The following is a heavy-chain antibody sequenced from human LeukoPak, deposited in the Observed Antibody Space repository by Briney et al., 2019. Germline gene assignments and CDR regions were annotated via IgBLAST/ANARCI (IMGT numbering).Heavy chain of an antibody. Sequence: SETLSLTCTVSGVSISSYYWSWIRQPAGKGLEWIGRLHTTGSTKYNPSLNSRVTMSVDTSKNQFSLKLSSVTAADTAVYYCAKRRGLELLYYYYMDVWGKGTTVTVSS. J-gene: IGHJ6*03. CDR3: AKRRGLELLYYYYMDV. CDR1: GVSISSYY. CDR2: LHTTGST. D-gene: IGHD1-7*01. V-gene: IGHV4-4*07.